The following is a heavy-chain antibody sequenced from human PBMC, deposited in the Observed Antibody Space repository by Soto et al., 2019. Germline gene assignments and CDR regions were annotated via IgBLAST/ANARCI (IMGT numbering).Heavy chain of an antibody. Sequence: DVQLVESGGGLVKPGGSLRLSCVASGPTFSTYGMNWIRQTPGKGLEWVSSITSSGSYIHYADSVQGRFTVSRDNAKNSMYLQMNSLRVEDTAVYFCARDESAGSSTSNWGQGTLVMVSS. J-gene: IGHJ4*02. CDR1: GPTFSTYG. D-gene: IGHD2-2*01. CDR2: ITSSGSYI. CDR3: ARDESAGSSTSN. V-gene: IGHV3-21*01.